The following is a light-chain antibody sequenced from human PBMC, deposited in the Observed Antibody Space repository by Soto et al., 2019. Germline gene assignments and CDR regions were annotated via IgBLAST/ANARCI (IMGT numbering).Light chain of an antibody. V-gene: IGLV3-1*01. J-gene: IGLJ2*01. CDR3: QAWDSSTRVV. Sequence: SYELTQPPSVSVSPGQTASITCSGDKLGDKYACWYQQKPGQSPVLVIYQDSKRPSGIPERFSGSNSGNTATLTISGTQAMDEADYYCQAWDSSTRVVFGGGTKHTVL. CDR1: KLGDKY. CDR2: QDS.